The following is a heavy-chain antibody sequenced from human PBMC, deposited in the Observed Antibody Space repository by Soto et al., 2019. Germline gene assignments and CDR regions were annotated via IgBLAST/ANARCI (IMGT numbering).Heavy chain of an antibody. CDR3: ARARYGDYGGAFDI. Sequence: GGSLRLSCAASGFTFSSYSMNWVRQAPGKGLEWGSSISSSSSYIYYADSVKGRFTISRDNAKNSLYLQMNSPRAEDTAVYYCARARYGDYGGAFDIWGQGTMVTVSS. J-gene: IGHJ3*02. D-gene: IGHD4-17*01. V-gene: IGHV3-21*01. CDR2: ISSSSSYI. CDR1: GFTFSSYS.